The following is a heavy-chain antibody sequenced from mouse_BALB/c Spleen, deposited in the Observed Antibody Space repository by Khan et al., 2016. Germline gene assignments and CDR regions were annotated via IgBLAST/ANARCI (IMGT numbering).Heavy chain of an antibody. CDR2: IRSKSNNYAT. CDR1: GFTFNTYA. CDR3: VRRVMGYGSFDY. D-gene: IGHD1-1*02. J-gene: IGHJ2*01. Sequence: EVQLVESGGGLVQPKGSLKLSCAASGFTFNTYAMNWVRQAPGKGLEWVARIRSKSNNYATYYADSVKDRFTISRDDSQIMLYLQMNNLKTEDTAMYYCVRRVMGYGSFDYWDQGTTLTVSS. V-gene: IGHV10-1*02.